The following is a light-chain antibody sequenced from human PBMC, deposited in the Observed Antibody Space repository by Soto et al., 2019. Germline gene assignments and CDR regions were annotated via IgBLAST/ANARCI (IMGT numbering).Light chain of an antibody. J-gene: IGKJ1*01. Sequence: DIQMTQSPSSLSASVGDRVTITCQASQDISNYLSWYQQKPGKAPKVLIYDASSLETGVPSRFSGSGSGTHFTFTISSLQPEDIATYYCQQSYTTPPTFGQGTKVEIK. V-gene: IGKV1-33*01. CDR1: QDISNY. CDR2: DAS. CDR3: QQSYTTPPT.